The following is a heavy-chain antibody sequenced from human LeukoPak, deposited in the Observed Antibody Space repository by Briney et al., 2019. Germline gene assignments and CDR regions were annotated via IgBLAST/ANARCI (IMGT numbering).Heavy chain of an antibody. Sequence: SQTLSLTCTVSGGSISSGSYYWSWIRQPAGKGLEWIGRIYTSGSTNYNPSLKSRVTISVDTSKNQFSLKLSSVTAADTAVYYCARVERPPRGPPHDAFDIWGQGTVVTVSS. CDR1: GGSISSGSYY. V-gene: IGHV4-61*02. CDR3: ARVERPPRGPPHDAFDI. D-gene: IGHD3-3*01. CDR2: IYTSGST. J-gene: IGHJ3*02.